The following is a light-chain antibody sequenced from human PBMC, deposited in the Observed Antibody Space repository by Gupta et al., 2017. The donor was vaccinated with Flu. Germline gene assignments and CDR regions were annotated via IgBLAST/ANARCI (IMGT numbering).Light chain of an antibody. CDR2: DNN. Sequence: SILTQPPSVSGAPGQRVTISCTGSSSNIGAGYDVHWYQQLPRTAPKLLIYDNNNRPSGVPDRFSGSKSGTSASLAITGLQAEDEADYYCQSYDRSLSGSVFGGGTKLTVL. CDR1: SSNIGAGYD. V-gene: IGLV1-40*01. CDR3: QSYDRSLSGSV. J-gene: IGLJ3*02.